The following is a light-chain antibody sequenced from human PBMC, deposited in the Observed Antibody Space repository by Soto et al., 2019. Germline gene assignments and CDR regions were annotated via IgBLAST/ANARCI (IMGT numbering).Light chain of an antibody. CDR3: QVWDCSTMI. J-gene: IGLJ2*01. V-gene: IGLV3-9*01. Sequence: SYELTQPLSVSVALGQTARITCGGNNIGSKNVPWYQQKPGQAPVLVIYRDNNRPSGIPERFSGSNSGNTATLSISRAQAGDDADYYCQVWDCSTMIFGGETKLTVL. CDR2: RDN. CDR1: NIGSKN.